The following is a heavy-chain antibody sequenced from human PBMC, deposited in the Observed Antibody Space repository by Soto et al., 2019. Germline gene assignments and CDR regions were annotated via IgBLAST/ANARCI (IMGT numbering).Heavy chain of an antibody. CDR3: ARGRWGCSGGSCYHPATAYYYYYGMDV. J-gene: IGHJ6*02. V-gene: IGHV1-69*01. D-gene: IGHD2-15*01. Sequence: QVQLVQSGAEVKKPGSSVKVSCKASGGTFSSYAISWVRQAPGQGLEWMGGIIPIFGTANYAQKFQGRVTITADESTSTAYMELSSLRSEDTAVYYCARGRWGCSGGSCYHPATAYYYYYGMDVWGQGTTVTVSS. CDR2: IIPIFGTA. CDR1: GGTFSSYA.